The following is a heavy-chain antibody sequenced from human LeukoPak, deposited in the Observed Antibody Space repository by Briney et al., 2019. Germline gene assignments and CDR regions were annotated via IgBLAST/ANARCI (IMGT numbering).Heavy chain of an antibody. CDR2: IYYSGST. D-gene: IGHD2-21*01. CDR3: ARSTSLALNDAFNI. CDR1: GGSISSYY. V-gene: IGHV4-59*08. J-gene: IGHJ3*02. Sequence: SETLSLTCTVSGGSISSYYWSWIRQPPGKGLEWIGYIYYSGSTNYNPSLKSRVTISVDTSKNLFSLKLSSVTAADTAVYYCARSTSLALNDAFNIWGQGTMVTVSS.